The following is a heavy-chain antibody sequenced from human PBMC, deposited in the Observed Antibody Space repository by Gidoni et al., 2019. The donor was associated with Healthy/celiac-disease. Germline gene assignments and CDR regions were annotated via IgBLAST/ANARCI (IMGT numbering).Heavy chain of an antibody. CDR1: GFSLSTSGMC. Sequence: QVTLRESGPALVTPTQTRTLTCTFSGFSLSTSGMCVSWIRQPPGKALEWLALIDWDDDNYYSTSLKTRLTISKDTSKNQVVLTMTNMDPVDTATYYCALTHSSSSKGLDYWGQGTLVTVSS. CDR2: IDWDDDN. CDR3: ALTHSSSSKGLDY. D-gene: IGHD6-6*01. J-gene: IGHJ4*02. V-gene: IGHV2-70*01.